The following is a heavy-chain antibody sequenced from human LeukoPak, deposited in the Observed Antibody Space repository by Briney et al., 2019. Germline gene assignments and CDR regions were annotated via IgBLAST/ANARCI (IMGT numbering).Heavy chain of an antibody. J-gene: IGHJ4*02. V-gene: IGHV4-31*03. CDR2: IYYSGST. D-gene: IGHD3-10*01. Sequence: SETLSLTCTVSGGSISSGGYYWSWIRQHPGKGLEWIGYIYYSGSTYYNPSLKSRVTISVDTSKNQFSLKLSSVTAADTAVYYCARALPMVQVDYWGQGTLVTVSS. CDR3: ARALPMVQVDY. CDR1: GGSISSGGYY.